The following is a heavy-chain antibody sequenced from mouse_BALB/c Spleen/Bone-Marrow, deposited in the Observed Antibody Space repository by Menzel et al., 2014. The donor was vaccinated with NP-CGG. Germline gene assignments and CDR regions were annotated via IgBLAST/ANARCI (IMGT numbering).Heavy chain of an antibody. V-gene: IGHV1S81*02. J-gene: IGHJ2*01. CDR2: INPSNGRT. CDR3: ARGGSSSFDY. D-gene: IGHD1-1*01. Sequence: QVQLKESGAELVKPGASVKLSCKASGYTFTSYWMHWVKQRPGQGLEWIGEINPSNGRTNYNEKFKSKATLTVDKSSSPAYMQLSRLTSEDSAVYYCARGGSSSFDYWGQGTTLTVSS. CDR1: GYTFTSYW.